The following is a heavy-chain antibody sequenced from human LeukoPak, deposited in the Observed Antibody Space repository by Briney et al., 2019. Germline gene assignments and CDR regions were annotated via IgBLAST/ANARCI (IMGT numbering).Heavy chain of an antibody. J-gene: IGHJ2*01. D-gene: IGHD3-10*01. CDR2: ISYSGNT. Sequence: SETLSLTCTVSGASISRSSHYWGWIRQPPGKGLEWIGTISYSGNTYYDPSLKSRLTISVDTSENRFSLRLSPVTAADTAVYYCARGRVWFGFFDLWGRGTLLTVSA. V-gene: IGHV4-39*02. CDR1: GASISRSSHY. CDR3: ARGRVWFGFFDL.